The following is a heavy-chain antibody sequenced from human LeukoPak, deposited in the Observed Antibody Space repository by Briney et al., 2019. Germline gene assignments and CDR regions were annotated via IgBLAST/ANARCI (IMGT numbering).Heavy chain of an antibody. V-gene: IGHV4-61*02. D-gene: IGHD1-26*01. Sequence: PSETLSLTCTVSGGSVSSGNYYWSWIRRPAGKGLEWIGRMYTSGSTNYNPSLKSRVTISADTSKNQFSLRLSSVTAADTAVYYCARGGELLNDWGQGTLVTVS. J-gene: IGHJ4*02. CDR2: MYTSGST. CDR3: ARGGELLND. CDR1: GGSVSSGNYY.